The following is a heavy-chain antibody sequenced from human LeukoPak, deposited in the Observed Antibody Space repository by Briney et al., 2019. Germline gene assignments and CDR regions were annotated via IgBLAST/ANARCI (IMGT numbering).Heavy chain of an antibody. CDR2: ISSSSSYI. D-gene: IGHD6-13*01. J-gene: IGHJ4*02. CDR3: ARARDPAAGLAH. Sequence: GGSLRLSCAASGFTFSSYSMNWVRQAPGKGLEWVSSISSSSSYIYYADSVKGRFTISRDNAKNSLYLQMNSLRAEDTAVYYCARARDPAAGLAHWGQGTLVTVSS. V-gene: IGHV3-21*01. CDR1: GFTFSSYS.